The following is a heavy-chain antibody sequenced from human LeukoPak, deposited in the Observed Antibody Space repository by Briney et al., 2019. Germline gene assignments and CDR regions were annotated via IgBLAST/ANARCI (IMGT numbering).Heavy chain of an antibody. J-gene: IGHJ4*02. D-gene: IGHD3-9*01. CDR2: ISAYNGNT. Sequence: ASVKVSCKASGYTFTSYGISWVRQAPGQGLEWMGWISAYNGNTNYAQKLQGRVTMTTDTSTSTAYMELRSLRSDDTAVYYCARSPNDYDILTGYQNYFDYWGQGTLVTVSS. CDR1: GYTFTSYG. V-gene: IGHV1-18*01. CDR3: ARSPNDYDILTGYQNYFDY.